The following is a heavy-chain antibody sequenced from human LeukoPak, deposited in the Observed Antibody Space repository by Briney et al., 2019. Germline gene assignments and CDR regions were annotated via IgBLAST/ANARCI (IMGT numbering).Heavy chain of an antibody. CDR2: IRYEGSNK. D-gene: IGHD2-15*01. CDR3: AKRREDCGGNSCYTELDY. V-gene: IGHV3-30*02. CDR1: GFTFSIYG. J-gene: IGHJ4*02. Sequence: GVSLRLSCAASGFTFSIYGMHWVRQSPGKGREGVAFIRYEGSNKYYADSVKGRFTISRDNSKNTLYRQMNLLRTEYTDVYYCAKRREDCGGNSCYTELDYWGQGTLVTVSS.